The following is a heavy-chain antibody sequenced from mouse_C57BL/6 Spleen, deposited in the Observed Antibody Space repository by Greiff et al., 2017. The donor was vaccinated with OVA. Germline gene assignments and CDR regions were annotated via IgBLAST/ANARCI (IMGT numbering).Heavy chain of an antibody. V-gene: IGHV1-42*01. CDR3: ARNPFITTYAMDY. CDR2: INPSTGGT. D-gene: IGHD1-1*01. J-gene: IGHJ4*01. CDR1: GYSFTGYY. Sequence: VQLKQSGPELVKPGASVKISCKASGYSFTGYYMNWVKQSPEKSLEWIGEINPSTGGTTYNQKFKAKATLTVDKSSSTAYMQLKSLTSEDSAVYYCARNPFITTYAMDYWGQGTSVTVSS.